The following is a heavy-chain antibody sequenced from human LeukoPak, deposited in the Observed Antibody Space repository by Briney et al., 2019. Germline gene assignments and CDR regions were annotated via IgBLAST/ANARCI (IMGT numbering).Heavy chain of an antibody. J-gene: IGHJ4*02. CDR2: INHSGST. V-gene: IGHV4-34*01. CDR3: ARKQRAYSSSSVYTLFDY. CDR1: GGSFSGYY. D-gene: IGHD6-6*01. Sequence: SETLSLTCAVYGGSFSGYYWSWIRQPPGKGLEWIGEINHSGSTNYNPSLKSRVTISVDTSKNQFSLKLSSATAADTAVYYCARKQRAYSSSSVYTLFDYWGQGTLVTVSS.